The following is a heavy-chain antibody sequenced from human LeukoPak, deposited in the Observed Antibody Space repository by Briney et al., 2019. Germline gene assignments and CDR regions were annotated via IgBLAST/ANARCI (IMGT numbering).Heavy chain of an antibody. J-gene: IGHJ4*02. Sequence: PGGSLRLSCAASGFTASSNYMSWVRQAPGKGLEWVSVIYSGGSTYYADSVKGRFTISRDNSKNTLYLQMNSLRAEDTAVYYCARVGGYMVRGVILWGQGTLVTVSS. V-gene: IGHV3-53*01. CDR3: ARVGGYMVRGVIL. CDR1: GFTASSNY. D-gene: IGHD3-10*01. CDR2: IYSGGST.